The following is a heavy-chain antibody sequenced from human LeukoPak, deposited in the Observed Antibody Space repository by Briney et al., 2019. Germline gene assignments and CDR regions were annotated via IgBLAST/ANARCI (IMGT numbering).Heavy chain of an antibody. CDR1: GGTFSSYA. CDR2: IIPIFGTA. Sequence: ASVKVSCKASGGTFSSYAISWVRRAPGQGLEWMGGIIPIFGTANYAQKFQGRVTITADESTSTAYMELSSLRSEDTAVYYCARDRGYDSSGYYRHFDYWGQGTLVTVSS. J-gene: IGHJ4*02. D-gene: IGHD3-22*01. CDR3: ARDRGYDSSGYYRHFDY. V-gene: IGHV1-69*13.